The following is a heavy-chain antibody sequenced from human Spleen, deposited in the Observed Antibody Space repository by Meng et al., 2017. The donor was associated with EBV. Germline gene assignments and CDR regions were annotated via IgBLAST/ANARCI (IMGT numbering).Heavy chain of an antibody. J-gene: IGHJ4*02. V-gene: IGHV1-69*06. CDR1: GGPFSSYA. Sequence: GELVQAGAEGGKPGGPVKASCKALGGPFSSYALTWVRQAPGQGLEWMGGIIPFFGTSNYAQKFQGRVTITADKSTSTAYMELRSLRSEDTAVYYCARDSDCRGGVCYPGYWGQGTLVTVSS. CDR3: ARDSDCRGGVCYPGY. CDR2: IIPFFGTS. D-gene: IGHD2-15*01.